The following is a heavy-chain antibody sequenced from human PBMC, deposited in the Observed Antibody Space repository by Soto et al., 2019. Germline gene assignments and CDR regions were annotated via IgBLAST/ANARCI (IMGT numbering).Heavy chain of an antibody. CDR3: AKNLYDAFDI. CDR2: ISYDGSTK. CDR1: GFTFVTFG. Sequence: GGSLRLSCEASGFTFVTFGMHWVRQAPGKGLQWVTLISYDGSTKYYADSVKGRFTISRDNSKNTLYLQMNSLRPEDTAVYYCAKNLYDAFDIWGQGTLVTVSS. V-gene: IGHV3-30*18. J-gene: IGHJ3*02.